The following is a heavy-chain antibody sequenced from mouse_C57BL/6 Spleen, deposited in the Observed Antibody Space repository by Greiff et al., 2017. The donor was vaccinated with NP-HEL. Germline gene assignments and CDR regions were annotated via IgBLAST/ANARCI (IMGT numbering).Heavy chain of an antibody. D-gene: IGHD4-1*01. J-gene: IGHJ4*01. CDR2: ISNGGGST. CDR3: ARHAGVLYYYAMDY. V-gene: IGHV5-12*01. CDR1: GFTFSDYY. Sequence: VQLKESGGGLVQPGGSLKLSCAASGFTFSDYYMYWVRQTPEKRLEWVAYISNGGGSTYYPDTVKGRFTISRDNAKNTLYLQMSRLKSEDTAMYYCARHAGVLYYYAMDYWGQGTSVTVSS.